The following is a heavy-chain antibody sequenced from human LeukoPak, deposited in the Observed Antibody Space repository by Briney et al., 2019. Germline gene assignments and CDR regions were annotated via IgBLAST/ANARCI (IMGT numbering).Heavy chain of an antibody. CDR3: ARLRYSGSYFFDY. CDR1: GYSISIGYN. J-gene: IGHJ4*02. V-gene: IGHV4-38-2*02. D-gene: IGHD1-26*01. Sequence: SETLSLTCTVSGYSISIGYNWGWIRQPPQKGLEWIGSIYHSGSTYYNPSLKSRVTISVDTSKNQFSLKLRSVTAADTAVYYCARLRYSGSYFFDYWGQGTLVTVSS. CDR2: IYHSGST.